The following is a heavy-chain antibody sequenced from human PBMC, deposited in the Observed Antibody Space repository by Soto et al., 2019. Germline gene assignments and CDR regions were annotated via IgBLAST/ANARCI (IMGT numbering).Heavy chain of an antibody. CDR1: GYTFTSYA. CDR2: INAGNGNT. J-gene: IGHJ4*02. D-gene: IGHD3-22*01. V-gene: IGHV1-3*01. Sequence: QVQLVQSGAEVKKPGASVKVSCKASGYTFTSYAMHWVRQAPGQSLEWMGWINAGNGNTKYSQKFQGRVTITRDTSASTADMELSSLRSEDTAVYYCARGDYSDIHDYWGQGTLVTVSS. CDR3: ARGDYSDIHDY.